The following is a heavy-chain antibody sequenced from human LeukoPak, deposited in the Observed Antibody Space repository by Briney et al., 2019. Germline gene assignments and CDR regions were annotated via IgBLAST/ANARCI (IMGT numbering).Heavy chain of an antibody. CDR2: IYGTGVT. D-gene: IGHD2-8*01. J-gene: IGHJ4*02. CDR1: GGSISHNY. CDR3: ARTPPYADSYHFDS. Sequence: SETLSLTCTVSGGSISHNYWTWIRQSAGKGLEWIGRIYGTGVTNYNPSLKSRVTISVDKSNNQFSVTLSSVTAADTAVYYCARTPPYADSYHFDSWGQGPLVTVSS. V-gene: IGHV4-4*07.